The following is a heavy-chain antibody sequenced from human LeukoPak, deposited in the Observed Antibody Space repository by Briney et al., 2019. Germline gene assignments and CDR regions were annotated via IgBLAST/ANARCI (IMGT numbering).Heavy chain of an antibody. Sequence: GGSLRLSCAASGFTVSSNYMSWVRQAPGKGLEWVSVIYSGGSTYYADSVKGRFTISRDNSKNTLYHQMNSLRAEDTAVYYCARVDSSSWPPSSVSLDYWGQGTLVTVSS. CDR2: IYSGGST. D-gene: IGHD6-13*01. V-gene: IGHV3-53*01. CDR3: ARVDSSSWPPSSVSLDY. CDR1: GFTVSSNY. J-gene: IGHJ4*02.